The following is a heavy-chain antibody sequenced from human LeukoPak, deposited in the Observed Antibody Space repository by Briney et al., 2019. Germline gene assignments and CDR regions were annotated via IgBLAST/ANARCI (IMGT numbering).Heavy chain of an antibody. Sequence: SETLSLTCAVYGGSFSGYYWSWIRQPPGKGLEWIGEINHSGSTNYNPSLKSRVTISVDTSKNQFSLKLSSVAAADTAVYYCARDPTAAGKGAWFNPWGQGTLVTVSS. J-gene: IGHJ5*02. CDR2: INHSGST. CDR1: GGSFSGYY. V-gene: IGHV4-34*01. D-gene: IGHD6-13*01. CDR3: ARDPTAAGKGAWFNP.